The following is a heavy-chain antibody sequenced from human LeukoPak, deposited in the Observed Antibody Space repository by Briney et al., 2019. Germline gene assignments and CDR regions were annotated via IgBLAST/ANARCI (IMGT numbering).Heavy chain of an antibody. CDR1: GFTFRSHG. V-gene: IGHV3-33*01. D-gene: IGHD2-21*01. CDR3: ARDGQNNSLYATDV. CDR2: VWYDGSNE. Sequence: GGSLRLSCAASGFTFRSHGMHWVRQAPGKGLEWVAGVWYDGSNEDYADSVKGRFIISRDNSKNTLYLQMNSLRVEDTAIYYCARDGQNNSLYATDVWGQGTTVTVSS. J-gene: IGHJ6*02.